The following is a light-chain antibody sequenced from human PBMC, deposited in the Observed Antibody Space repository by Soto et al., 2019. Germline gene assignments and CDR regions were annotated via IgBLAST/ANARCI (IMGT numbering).Light chain of an antibody. V-gene: IGLV2-14*01. J-gene: IGLJ2*01. CDR1: GSDVGGYNY. CDR2: DVS. Sequence: QSVLTQPASVSGSPGQSITISCTGTGSDVGGYNYVSWYQQHPGKAPKVMIYDVSNRPSGVSNRFSDSKSGNTASLTISGLPADEEADYYCSSYTSASTPLVFGGGTKVTVL. CDR3: SSYTSASTPLV.